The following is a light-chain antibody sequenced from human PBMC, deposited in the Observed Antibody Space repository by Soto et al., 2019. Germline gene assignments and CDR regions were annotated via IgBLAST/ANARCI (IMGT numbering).Light chain of an antibody. CDR1: QGISKY. CDR2: AAS. V-gene: IGKV1-27*01. Sequence: DIQMTQSPSSLSASVGDRVTITCRASQGISKYLAWDQQKPGKVPKLLIYAASTVQSWVPSRFSGSGSGTDFTLTISSLPPQDVATYYCQKYNSAPRAFGQGTRLESK. J-gene: IGKJ5*01. CDR3: QKYNSAPRA.